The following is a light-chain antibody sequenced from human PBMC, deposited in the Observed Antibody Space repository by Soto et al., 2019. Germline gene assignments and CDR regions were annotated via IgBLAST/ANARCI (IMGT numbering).Light chain of an antibody. V-gene: IGKV1-5*01. Sequence: DIQMTQSPSTLSASVGDRATITCRASQSISSWLAWYQQKPGKAPKLLIYDASSLESGVPSRFSGSGSGTEFTLTISSLQPDDFATYYCQRYNSYSEAFGQGTKVDIK. J-gene: IGKJ1*01. CDR1: QSISSW. CDR2: DAS. CDR3: QRYNSYSEA.